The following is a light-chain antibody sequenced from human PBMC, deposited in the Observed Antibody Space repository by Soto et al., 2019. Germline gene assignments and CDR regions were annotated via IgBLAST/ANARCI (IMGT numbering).Light chain of an antibody. CDR3: QQYGRSLYT. CDR2: GAS. Sequence: EIVLTQSPGTLSLSPGERATLSCRASQSVSSSYLAWYQQKPGQAPRLLIYGASSRATGIPDRFSGSGSGKDFTLTISRLEPEDFAVYYCQQYGRSLYTFGQGTKLEIK. J-gene: IGKJ2*01. V-gene: IGKV3-20*01. CDR1: QSVSSSY.